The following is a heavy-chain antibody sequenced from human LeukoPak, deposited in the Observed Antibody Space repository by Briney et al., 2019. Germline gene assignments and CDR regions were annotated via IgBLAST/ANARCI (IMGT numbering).Heavy chain of an antibody. CDR1: GGSISTIGYS. V-gene: IGHV4-30-2*01. CDR2: ILPTGST. D-gene: IGHD1-7*01. CDR3: ARMAGRTLDH. J-gene: IGHJ4*02. Sequence: PSQTLSLTCAVSGGSISTIGYSWSWIRRPPGKGLEWIGYILPTGSTSYSPSLKSRVTISLDRSKNLFSMTLNSVTAADTAVYYCARMAGRTLDHWGQGTLVTVSS.